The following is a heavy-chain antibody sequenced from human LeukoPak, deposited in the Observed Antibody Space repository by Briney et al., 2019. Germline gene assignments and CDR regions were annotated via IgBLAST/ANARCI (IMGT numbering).Heavy chain of an antibody. V-gene: IGHV3-53*01. CDR1: GFIVSSNY. D-gene: IGHD6-13*01. Sequence: GGSLRLSCAASGFIVSSNYMSWVRQAPGKGLEWVSVIYSGGSIYYADSVKGRFTISRDNSKNTLYLQMNSLRAEDTAVYYCARDLGSSPDYWGQGTLVTVSS. J-gene: IGHJ4*02. CDR3: ARDLGSSPDY. CDR2: IYSGGSI.